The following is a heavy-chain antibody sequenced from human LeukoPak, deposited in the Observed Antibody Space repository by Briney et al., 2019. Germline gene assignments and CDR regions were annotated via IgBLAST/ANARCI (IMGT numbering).Heavy chain of an antibody. CDR2: IIPIFGTA. Sequence: SVKVSCKASGGTFSSYAISWVRQAPGQGLEWMGGIIPIFGTANYAQKFQGRVTITADESASTAYMELSSLRSEDTAVYYCARASPSPYDFWSGYTYYYGMDVWGQGTTVTVSS. D-gene: IGHD3-3*01. CDR1: GGTFSSYA. J-gene: IGHJ6*02. CDR3: ARASPSPYDFWSGYTYYYGMDV. V-gene: IGHV1-69*13.